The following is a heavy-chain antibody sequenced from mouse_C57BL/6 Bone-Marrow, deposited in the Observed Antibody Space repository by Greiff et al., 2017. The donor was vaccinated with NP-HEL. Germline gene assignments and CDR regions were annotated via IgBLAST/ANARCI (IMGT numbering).Heavy chain of an antibody. CDR2: IHPSDSDT. Sequence: VQLQQPGAELVKPGASVKVSCKASGYTFTSYWMHWVKQRPGQGLEWIGRIHPSDSDTNYNQKFKGKATLTVDKSSSPAYMQLSSLNTEDYAVDYCAISVSNHFDYWGQGTTLTVSS. CDR3: AISVSNHFDY. D-gene: IGHD2-5*01. CDR1: GYTFTSYW. V-gene: IGHV1-74*01. J-gene: IGHJ2*01.